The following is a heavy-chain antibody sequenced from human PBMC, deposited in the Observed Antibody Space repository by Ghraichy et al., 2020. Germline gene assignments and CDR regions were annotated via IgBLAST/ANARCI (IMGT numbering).Heavy chain of an antibody. CDR1: GGSISSYY. CDR2: IYYSGST. V-gene: IGHV4-59*01. CDR3: ARGRPGRALDY. Sequence: SETLSLTCTVSGGSISSYYWSWIRQPPGKGLEWIGYIYYSGSTNYNPSLKSRVTISVDTSKNQFSLKLSSVTAADTAVYYCARGRPGRALDYWGQGTLVTVAS. J-gene: IGHJ4*02.